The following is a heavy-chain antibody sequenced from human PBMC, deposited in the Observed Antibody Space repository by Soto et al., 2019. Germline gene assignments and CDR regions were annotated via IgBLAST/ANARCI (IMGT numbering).Heavy chain of an antibody. CDR1: GYTFTSYY. J-gene: IGHJ4*02. CDR2: INPSGGST. V-gene: IGHV1-46*03. CDR3: ARWGQWLGVDY. D-gene: IGHD6-19*01. Sequence: QVQLVQSGAEVKKPGASVKVSCKASGYTFTSYYMHWVRQAPGQGLEWMGIINPSGGSTSYAQKFQGRVAMNRDTATSTVNMELSSLRSEDKAVYYCARWGQWLGVDYWGQGPLVTVSS.